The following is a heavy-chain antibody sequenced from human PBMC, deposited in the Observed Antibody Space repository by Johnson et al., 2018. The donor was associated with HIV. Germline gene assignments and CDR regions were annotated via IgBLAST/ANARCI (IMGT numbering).Heavy chain of an antibody. CDR1: GFTFSSYA. D-gene: IGHD7-27*01. CDR2: ISYDGSNK. CDR3: ARALGRDLDAFDI. V-gene: IGHV3-30*04. Sequence: QVQLVESGGGVVQPGRSLRLSCAASGFTFSSYAMHWVRQAPGKGLEWVAVISYDGSNKYYADSVKGRFTISRDNAKNSLYLQMNSLRAEDTAVYYCARALGRDLDAFDIWGQGTMVTVSS. J-gene: IGHJ3*02.